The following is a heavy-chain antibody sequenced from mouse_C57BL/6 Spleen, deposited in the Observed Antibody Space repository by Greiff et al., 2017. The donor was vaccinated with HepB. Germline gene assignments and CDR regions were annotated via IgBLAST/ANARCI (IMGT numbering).Heavy chain of an antibody. J-gene: IGHJ2*01. Sequence: EVQGVESGGGLVKPGGSLKLSCAASGFTFSSYAMSWVRQTPEKRLEWVATISDGGSYTYYPDNVKGRFTISRDNAKNNLYLQMSHLKSEDTAMYYCARDVITLDYWGQGTTLTVSS. CDR3: ARDVITLDY. CDR1: GFTFSSYA. D-gene: IGHD1-1*01. V-gene: IGHV5-4*01. CDR2: ISDGGSYT.